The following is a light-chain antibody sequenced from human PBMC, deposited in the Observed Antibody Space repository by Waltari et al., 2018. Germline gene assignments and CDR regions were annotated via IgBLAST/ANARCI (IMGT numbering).Light chain of an antibody. V-gene: IGKV3-20*01. CDR1: QTINNNF. J-gene: IGKJ4*01. CDR3: QQYDGSVLT. CDR2: GAS. Sequence: IVLTQSPDTLSLSPGQRATLSCRASQTINNNFLGWYQQTPGQAPRLLIHGASSRATGFPDRFSGSGSGTDFTLTISSLEPEDVAVYYCQQYDGSVLTFGGGTKVEI.